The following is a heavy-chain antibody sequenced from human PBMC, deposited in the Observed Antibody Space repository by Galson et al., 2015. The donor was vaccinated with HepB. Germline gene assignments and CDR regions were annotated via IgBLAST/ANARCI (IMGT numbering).Heavy chain of an antibody. Sequence: SLRLSCAASGFTFSSYWMSWVRQAPGKGPEWVANIKRDGSGKYYVDSVKGRFTISRDYAKNSLYLEMNSLRAEDTAVYYCARDDVGGYFDSWGQGTLVTVSS. CDR3: ARDDVGGYFDS. D-gene: IGHD3-22*01. J-gene: IGHJ5*01. V-gene: IGHV3-7*01. CDR1: GFTFSSYW. CDR2: IKRDGSGK.